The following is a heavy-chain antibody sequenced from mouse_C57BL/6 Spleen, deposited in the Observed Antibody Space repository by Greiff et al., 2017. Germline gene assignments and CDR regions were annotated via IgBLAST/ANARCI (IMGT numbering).Heavy chain of an antibody. D-gene: IGHD2-5*01. CDR3: AYYSKFAY. CDR1: GYTFTSYW. CDR2: IHPNSGST. J-gene: IGHJ3*01. V-gene: IGHV1-64*01. Sequence: VQLQQSGAELIKPGASVKLSCKASGYTFTSYWMHWVKQRPGQGLEWIGMIHPNSGSTNYYEKFKSKATLTVDKSSSTAYMQLSSLTSEDSAVYYCAYYSKFAYWGQGTLVTVSA.